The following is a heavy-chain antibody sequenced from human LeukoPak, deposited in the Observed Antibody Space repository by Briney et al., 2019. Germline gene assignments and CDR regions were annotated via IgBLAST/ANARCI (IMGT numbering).Heavy chain of an antibody. Sequence: LRLSXXXXXFTFSXXAISWVRQAPGKGLEWVSHITSDGTDTYHADSVKGRFTISRDNSKNTLYLQMNSLRAEDTAVYYCAKVWHWGQGTLVTVSS. D-gene: IGHD3-16*01. CDR3: AKVWH. J-gene: IGHJ4*02. CDR1: XFTFSXXA. CDR2: ITSDGTDT. V-gene: IGHV3-23*01.